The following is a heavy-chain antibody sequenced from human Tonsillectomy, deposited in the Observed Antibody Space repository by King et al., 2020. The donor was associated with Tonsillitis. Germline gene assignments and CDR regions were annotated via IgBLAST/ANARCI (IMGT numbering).Heavy chain of an antibody. CDR2: IYPGDSDT. CDR1: GYRFTNYW. J-gene: IGHJ4*02. Sequence: GQLVQSGAEVKKPGESLKISCKGSGYRFTNYWIGWVRQMPGKGLEWMGIIYPGDSDTRYSPSFQGQVTISADKSISTAYLRWSSLKASDTAMYYCARHPDSSSWYYAYWGQGTLVTVSS. CDR3: ARHPDSSSWYYAY. V-gene: IGHV5-51*01. D-gene: IGHD6-13*01.